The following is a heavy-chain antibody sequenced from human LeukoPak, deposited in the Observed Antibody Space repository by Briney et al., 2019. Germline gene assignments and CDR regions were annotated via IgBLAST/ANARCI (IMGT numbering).Heavy chain of an antibody. V-gene: IGHV3-53*01. Sequence: GVSLRLSCAASGFTVSSNYMSWVRQAPGKGLEWVSVIYSGGSTYYADSVKGRFTISRDNSKNTLYLQMNSLRAEDTAVYYCARMDTATPYYYGMDVWGQGTTVTVSS. D-gene: IGHD5-18*01. J-gene: IGHJ6*02. CDR3: ARMDTATPYYYGMDV. CDR1: GFTVSSNY. CDR2: IYSGGST.